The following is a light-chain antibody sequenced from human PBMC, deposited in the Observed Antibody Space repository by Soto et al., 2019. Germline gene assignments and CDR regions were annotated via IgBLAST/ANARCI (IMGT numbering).Light chain of an antibody. J-gene: IGKJ1*01. CDR3: QHMAT. V-gene: IGKV1-5*03. Sequence: DIQMTQSPSTLSASVGDRVTITCRASQSISASLAWYQQKPGKAPKPLLYKASSLDTGVPSRFSGSGSGTEFPLIISSRQPDDFETYFCQHMATFGQGTKVEIK. CDR1: QSISAS. CDR2: KAS.